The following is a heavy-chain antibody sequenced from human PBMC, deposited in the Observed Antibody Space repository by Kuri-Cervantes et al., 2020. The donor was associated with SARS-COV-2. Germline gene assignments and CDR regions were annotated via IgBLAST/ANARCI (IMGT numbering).Heavy chain of an antibody. J-gene: IGHJ3*02. D-gene: IGHD2-2*01. V-gene: IGHV1-46*01. CDR2: INPSGGST. Sequence: ASVKVSCKASGYTFTSYYMHWVRQAPGQGLEWMGIINPSGGSTSYAQKFQGRVTMTRDTSTSTVYMELSSLRSEDTAVYYCAREDTVVPAYYDDAFDIWGQGTMVTVSS. CDR1: GYTFTSYY. CDR3: AREDTVVPAYYDDAFDI.